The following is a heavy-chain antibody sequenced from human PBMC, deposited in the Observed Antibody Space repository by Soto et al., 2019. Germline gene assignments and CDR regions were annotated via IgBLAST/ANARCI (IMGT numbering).Heavy chain of an antibody. CDR2: IIPIFGTA. D-gene: IGHD4-17*01. J-gene: IGHJ3*02. V-gene: IGHV1-69*13. CDR1: GGTFSSYA. Sequence: SVKVSCKASGGTFSSYAISWVRQAPGQGLEWMGGIIPIFGTANYAQKFQGRVTITADESTSTAYMELSSLRSEDTAVYYCARTTVQLDAFDIWGQGTMVTVSS. CDR3: ARTTVQLDAFDI.